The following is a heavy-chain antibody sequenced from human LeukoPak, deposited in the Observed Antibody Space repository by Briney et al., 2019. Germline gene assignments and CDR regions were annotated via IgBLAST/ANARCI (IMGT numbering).Heavy chain of an antibody. CDR1: GGSVSSGTYY. D-gene: IGHD3-22*01. V-gene: IGHV4-61*01. CDR3: ARGLEGSGYFNFDY. Sequence: SETLSLTCTVSGGSVSSGTYYWSWIRQPPGKGLEWIGYIYYTGSTNYNPSLKSRVTISVDTSKNQFSLKLSSVTAADTAVYYCARGLEGSGYFNFDYWGQGTLVTVSS. CDR2: IYYTGST. J-gene: IGHJ4*02.